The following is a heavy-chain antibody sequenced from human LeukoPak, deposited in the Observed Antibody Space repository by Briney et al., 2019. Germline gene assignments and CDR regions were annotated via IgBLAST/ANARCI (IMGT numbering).Heavy chain of an antibody. Sequence: PGGSLRLSCAASGFTFSSYPMSWVRQAPGKGLEWVSGISASGGRTYYADSVKGRFTISRDSSKNTLYLQMNSLRTEDTAVYYCARDGTAVDEDMDNWFDPWGQGTLVTVSS. J-gene: IGHJ5*02. V-gene: IGHV3-23*01. CDR2: ISASGGRT. CDR3: ARDGTAVDEDMDNWFDP. D-gene: IGHD6-19*01. CDR1: GFTFSSYP.